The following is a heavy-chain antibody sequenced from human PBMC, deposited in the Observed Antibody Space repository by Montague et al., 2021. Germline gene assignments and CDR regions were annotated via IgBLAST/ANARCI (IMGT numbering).Heavy chain of an antibody. CDR2: NYYRGNT. CDR3: ARAGPRTYGGDSLDY. CDR1: GGSISSSPFY. Sequence: SETLSLTCTVSGGSISSSPFYWGWLRQSPGKGLEWIGSNYYRGNTYYNPSLKSRVSLSIDTSKNQFSLKMNSVTAADTAVYYCARAGPRTYGGDSLDYWGQGALVTVSS. J-gene: IGHJ4*02. D-gene: IGHD3-10*01. V-gene: IGHV4-39*01.